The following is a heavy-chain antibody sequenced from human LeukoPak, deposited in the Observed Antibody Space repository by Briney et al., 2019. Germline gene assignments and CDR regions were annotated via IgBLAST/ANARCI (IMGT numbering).Heavy chain of an antibody. CDR2: LHGSAAI. D-gene: IGHD5-12*01. CDR1: GDSISDYY. CDR3: AREARLASAAGLDV. J-gene: IGHJ6*02. V-gene: IGHV4-4*07. Sequence: SETLSLTCDIFGDSISDYYWSWIRQPAGKRLERIGRLHGSAAINYNPSLRSRLGLSGDTSKNQFSLKLTSVAAADTAVYYCAREARLASAAGLDVWGQGTMVTVS.